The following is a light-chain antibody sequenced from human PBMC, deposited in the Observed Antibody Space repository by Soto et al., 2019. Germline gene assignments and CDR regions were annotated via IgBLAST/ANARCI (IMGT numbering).Light chain of an antibody. Sequence: EIVMTQSPATLSVSPGGRATLSCRASQSISDTLAWYQQKPGQAPRLLIYSASRGATGFPARFSGSGSGTDFTLTISSLQSEDFAVYYCQQYNNWPLTFGQGTRLEIK. CDR3: QQYNNWPLT. CDR1: QSISDT. V-gene: IGKV3-15*01. J-gene: IGKJ5*01. CDR2: SAS.